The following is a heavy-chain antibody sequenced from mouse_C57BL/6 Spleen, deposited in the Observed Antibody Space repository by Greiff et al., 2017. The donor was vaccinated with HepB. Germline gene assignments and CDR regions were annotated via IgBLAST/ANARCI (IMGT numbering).Heavy chain of an antibody. V-gene: IGHV1-54*01. CDR2: INPGSGGT. Sequence: VQLQQSGAELVRPGTSVKVSCKASGYAFTNYLIEWVKQRPGQGLEWIGVINPGSGGTNYNEKFKGKATLTADKSSSTAYMQLSSLTSEDSAVYYCAIEGGYFYLAWFAYWGQGTLVTVSA. CDR1: GYAFTNYL. J-gene: IGHJ3*01. CDR3: AIEGGYFYLAWFAY. D-gene: IGHD2-3*01.